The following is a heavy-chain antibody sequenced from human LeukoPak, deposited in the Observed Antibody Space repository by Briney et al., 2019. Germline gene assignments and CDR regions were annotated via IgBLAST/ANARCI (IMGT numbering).Heavy chain of an antibody. V-gene: IGHV3-23*01. CDR3: ATDYGSGSYVSPRDY. J-gene: IGHJ4*02. CDR1: GFTFSSYA. Sequence: GGSLRLSCAASGFTFSSYAMSWVRQAPGKGLEWVSAISGSGGSTYYADSVKGRFTISRDNSKNTLYLQMNSLRAEDTAVYYCATDYGSGSYVSPRDYWGQGTLVTASS. D-gene: IGHD3-10*01. CDR2: ISGSGGST.